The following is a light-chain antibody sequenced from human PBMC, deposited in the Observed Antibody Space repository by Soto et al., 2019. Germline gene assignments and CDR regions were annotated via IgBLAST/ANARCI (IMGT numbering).Light chain of an antibody. CDR3: QTWGTGIWV. CDR2: LNSDGSH. J-gene: IGLJ3*02. CDR1: SGHSSYA. V-gene: IGLV4-69*01. Sequence: QPVLTQSPSVSSSLGASVKLTCTLSSGHSSYAIAWHQQQPEKGPRYLMRLNSDGSHTKGDGIPDRFSGSSSGAERYLTISSLQSEDQADYYCQTWGTGIWVFGGGTKVTFL.